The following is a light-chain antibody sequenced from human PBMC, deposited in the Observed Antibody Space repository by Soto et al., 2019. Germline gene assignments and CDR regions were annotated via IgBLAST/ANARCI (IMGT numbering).Light chain of an antibody. CDR1: SSNIGANYD. Sequence: QSVLTQPPSVSGAPGQSVTISCTGSSSNIGANYDVHWYQQLPGTAPKLLIYGNSNRPSGVPDRFSGSKSGTSASLAITGLQAEDEADYYCQSYDRSLSGVVFGGGTKVTVL. J-gene: IGLJ2*01. CDR2: GNS. V-gene: IGLV1-40*01. CDR3: QSYDRSLSGVV.